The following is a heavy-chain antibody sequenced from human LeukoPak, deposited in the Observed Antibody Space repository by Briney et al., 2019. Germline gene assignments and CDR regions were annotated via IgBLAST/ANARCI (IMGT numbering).Heavy chain of an antibody. CDR2: INQGESEK. Sequence: PGGSLRLSCEASGFTLSSHWMSWVRQAPGKGLEWVAHINQGESEKSYVDSAKGRFTISRDNGKNSLYLQMSSLRVEDTGVYHCARGNYGLDVWGQGTTVTVSS. V-gene: IGHV3-7*03. CDR3: ARGNYGLDV. J-gene: IGHJ6*02. CDR1: GFTLSSHW.